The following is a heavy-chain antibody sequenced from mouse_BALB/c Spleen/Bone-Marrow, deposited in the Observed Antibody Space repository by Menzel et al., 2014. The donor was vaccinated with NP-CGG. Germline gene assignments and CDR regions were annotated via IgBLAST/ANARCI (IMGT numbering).Heavy chain of an antibody. CDR2: IWSGGNT. CDR3: ARKLRFYAMDY. Sequence: VQGVESGPGLVQPSQSLSITCTVSGFSLTTYGVHWVRQSPGKGLEWLGAIWSGGNTDYNAAFISRLSISKDNSKSQVFFEVNSLQAYDTAIYYCARKLRFYAMDYWGQGTSVTVSS. J-gene: IGHJ4*01. D-gene: IGHD1-1*01. V-gene: IGHV2-2*01. CDR1: GFSLTTYG.